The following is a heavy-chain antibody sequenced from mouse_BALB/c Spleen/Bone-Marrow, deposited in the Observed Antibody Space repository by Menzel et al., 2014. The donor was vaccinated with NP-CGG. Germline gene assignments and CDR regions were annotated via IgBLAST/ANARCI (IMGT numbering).Heavy chain of an antibody. V-gene: IGHV4-1*02. J-gene: IGHJ1*01. CDR1: GFDFSRYW. CDR2: INPNSRTI. CDR3: ALLGYYGYLDV. D-gene: IGHD2-2*01. Sequence: EVKLVESGGGLVQPGGSLKLSCAASGFDFSRYWMSWVRQAPGKGLEWIGEINPNSRTINYTPSLKDKFIISRDNAKNTLYLQMSKVRSEDTALYYCALLGYYGYLDVWGAGSPVPVAS.